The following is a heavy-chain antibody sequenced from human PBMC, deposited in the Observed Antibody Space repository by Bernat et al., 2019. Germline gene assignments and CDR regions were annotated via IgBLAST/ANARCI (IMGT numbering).Heavy chain of an antibody. CDR2: INPNSGGT. CDR1: GYTFTGYY. V-gene: IGHV1-2*04. D-gene: IGHD3-16*01. J-gene: IGHJ3*02. Sequence: QVQLVQSGAEVKKPGASVKVSCKASGYTFTGYYMHWVRQAPGQGLEWMGWINPNSGGTNYAQKFQGWVTMTRDTSISTAYMVLSRLRSDDTAVYYCARDFSRGGGTRAFDIWGQGTMVTVSS. CDR3: ARDFSRGGGTRAFDI.